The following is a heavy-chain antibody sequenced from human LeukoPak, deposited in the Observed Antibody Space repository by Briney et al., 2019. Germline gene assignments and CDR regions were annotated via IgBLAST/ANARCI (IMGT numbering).Heavy chain of an antibody. J-gene: IGHJ6*03. Sequence: GASVKVSCKASGYTFTSYGISWVRQATGQGLEWMGWMNPNSGNTGYAQKFQGRVTITRNTSISTAYMELSSLRSEDTAVYYCARAQGSYLYYHYYYMDVWGKGTTVTVSS. CDR2: MNPNSGNT. CDR3: ARAQGSYLYYHYYYMDV. CDR1: GYTFTSYG. D-gene: IGHD6-6*01. V-gene: IGHV1-8*03.